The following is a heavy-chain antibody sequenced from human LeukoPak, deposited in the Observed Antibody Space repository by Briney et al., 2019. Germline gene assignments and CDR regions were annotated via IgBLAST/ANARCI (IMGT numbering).Heavy chain of an antibody. CDR3: ARHDLNSGSYSDAFDI. J-gene: IGHJ3*02. V-gene: IGHV4-4*07. Sequence: SETLSLTCTVSGGSISSYYWSWIRQPAGKGLEWIGRIYTSGSTNYNPSLKSRVTMSVDTSKNQFSLKLSSVTAADTAVYYCARHDLNSGSYSDAFDIWGQGTMVTVSS. CDR2: IYTSGST. D-gene: IGHD1-26*01. CDR1: GGSISSYY.